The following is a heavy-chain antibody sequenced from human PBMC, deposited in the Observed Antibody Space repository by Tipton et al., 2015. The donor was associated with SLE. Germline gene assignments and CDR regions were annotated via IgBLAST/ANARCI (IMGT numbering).Heavy chain of an antibody. D-gene: IGHD6-13*01. J-gene: IGHJ6*03. Sequence: VQLVQSGGGLVKPGGSLRLSCAASGFTFSSYSMNWVRQAPGKGLEWVSSITSSSSYIYYADSVKGRFTISRDNAKNSLYLQMNSLRAEDTAVYYCARVYSSNWYDYYYMDVWGKGTTVTVSS. CDR1: GFTFSSYS. V-gene: IGHV3-21*01. CDR2: ITSSSSYI. CDR3: ARVYSSNWYDYYYMDV.